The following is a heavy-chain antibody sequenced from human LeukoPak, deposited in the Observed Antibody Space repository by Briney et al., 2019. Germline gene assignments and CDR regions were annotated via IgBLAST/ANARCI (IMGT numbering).Heavy chain of an antibody. D-gene: IGHD3-9*01. CDR1: GGTFSSYA. CDR2: IIPIFGTA. Sequence: ASVKVSCKASGGTFSSYAISWVRQAPGLGLEWMGRIIPIFGTANYAQKFQRRVTITTDESTSTAYMELSSLRSEDTAVYFCARTIRYFDWFHYWGQGTLVTVSS. CDR3: ARTIRYFDWFHY. V-gene: IGHV1-69*05. J-gene: IGHJ4*02.